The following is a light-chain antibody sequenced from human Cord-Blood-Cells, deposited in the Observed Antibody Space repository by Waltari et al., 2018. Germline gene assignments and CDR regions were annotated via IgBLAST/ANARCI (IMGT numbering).Light chain of an antibody. CDR2: DVS. CDR3: SSYTSSSTWV. Sequence: QSALTQPASVSGSPGQSITISCTGTSSDVGGYNYVSWYQQHPGKAPKLMMCDVSNRPSGVYTRFSGSKSGNTASLTISGLQAEDEADYYCSSYTSSSTWVFGGGTKLTVL. J-gene: IGLJ3*02. CDR1: SSDVGGYNY. V-gene: IGLV2-14*01.